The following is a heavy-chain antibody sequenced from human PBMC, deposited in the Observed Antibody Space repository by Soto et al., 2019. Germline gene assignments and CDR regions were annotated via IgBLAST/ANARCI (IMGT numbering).Heavy chain of an antibody. D-gene: IGHD2-2*01. CDR3: ARGSGIAVIPGELEDVHYDY. Sequence: QVQLQQWGAGLLKPSETLSLTCAVYGQSFSGHTWSWIRQSPGKGLEWIGEISQSGSTYYNPSLKTRVTISADTSKNQFSLTLNSVTAADTGVFYCARGSGIAVIPGELEDVHYDYWGQGTLVSVS. CDR2: ISQSGST. CDR1: GQSFSGHT. V-gene: IGHV4-34*01. J-gene: IGHJ4*02.